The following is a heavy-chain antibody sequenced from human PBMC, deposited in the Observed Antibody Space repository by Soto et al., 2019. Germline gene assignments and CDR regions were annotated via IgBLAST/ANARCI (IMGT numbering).Heavy chain of an antibody. D-gene: IGHD3-10*02. CDR1: GFTFSGDA. J-gene: IGHJ6*02. V-gene: IGHV3-21*01. CDR3: VRDYVMDV. Sequence: EVQLVEPGGGLVKPGGSLRLSCAASGFTFSGDAMNLVRQAPGKGLEWVSSISTTSTYIYYADSVKGRFTISRDNANNSLHLQMHSLRAEDTAVYYCVRDYVMDVWGQGTTVTVSS. CDR2: ISTTSTYI.